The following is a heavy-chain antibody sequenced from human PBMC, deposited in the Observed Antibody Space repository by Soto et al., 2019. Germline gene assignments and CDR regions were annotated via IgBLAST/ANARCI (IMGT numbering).Heavy chain of an antibody. V-gene: IGHV4-31*03. J-gene: IGHJ4*02. Sequence: SETLSLTCTVSGISISSRVYYSRRIRQCPGKGLEGIGYISYRESTDYNAALKSRVTISAATYKNHFSLNLSSVTAADTAVYYCAGGKDYANIGYWGQGAQVTV. CDR2: ISYREST. CDR1: GISISSRVYY. D-gene: IGHD4-17*01. CDR3: AGGKDYANIGY.